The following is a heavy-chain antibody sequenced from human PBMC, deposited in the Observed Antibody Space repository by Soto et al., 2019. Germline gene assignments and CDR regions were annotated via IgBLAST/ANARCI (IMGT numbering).Heavy chain of an antibody. V-gene: IGHV3-30*18. J-gene: IGHJ4*02. CDR2: ISYDGSNK. CDR3: AKGYDSSGYYHFDY. D-gene: IGHD3-22*01. CDR1: EFALRSFG. Sequence: QVQLVESGGGVVQPGRSLRLSCAASEFALRSFGMHWVRQAPGKGPEWVAVISYDGSNKYYADSVKGRFTISRDNSKNTLYLQMNSLRAEDTAVYYCAKGYDSSGYYHFDYWGQGTLVTVSS.